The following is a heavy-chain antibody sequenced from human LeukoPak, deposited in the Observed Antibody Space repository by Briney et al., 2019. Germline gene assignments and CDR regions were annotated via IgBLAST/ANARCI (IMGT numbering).Heavy chain of an antibody. CDR2: IYYSGST. D-gene: IGHD6-19*01. CDR1: GGSISYYY. V-gene: IGHV4-59*01. CDR3: AREDSSGFAFDI. Sequence: SETLSLTCTVSGGSISYYYWSWIRQPPGKGLEWIGYIYYSGSTTYNPSLKSRVTISVDTSKNQFSLKLSSVTAADTAVYYCAREDSSGFAFDIWGQGTMVTVSS. J-gene: IGHJ3*02.